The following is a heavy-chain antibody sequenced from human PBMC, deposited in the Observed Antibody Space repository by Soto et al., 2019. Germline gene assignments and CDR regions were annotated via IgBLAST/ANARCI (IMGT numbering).Heavy chain of an antibody. CDR3: ARGAPIVVVPAAQTYYYYGMDV. CDR2: INPNSGGT. D-gene: IGHD2-2*01. Sequence: SVKVSCKASGYTFTGYYMHWVRQAPGQGLEWMGWINPNSGGTNYAQKFQGWVTMTRDTSISTAYMELSRLRSDDTAVYYCARGAPIVVVPAAQTYYYYGMDVWGQGTTVTVSS. V-gene: IGHV1-2*04. CDR1: GYTFTGYY. J-gene: IGHJ6*02.